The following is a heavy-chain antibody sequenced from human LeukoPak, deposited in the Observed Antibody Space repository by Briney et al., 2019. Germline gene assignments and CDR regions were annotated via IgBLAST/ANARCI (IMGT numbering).Heavy chain of an antibody. CDR1: GYTFMSYG. J-gene: IGHJ3*02. CDR2: ISAYNGNT. Sequence: GASVKVSCKASGYTFMSYGISWVRQAPGQGLEWMGWISAYNGNTNYAQKLQGRVTMTTDTSTSTASMELRSLRSEDTAVYYCATDSSGSYYAFDIWGQGTMVTVSS. V-gene: IGHV1-18*01. D-gene: IGHD1-26*01. CDR3: ATDSSGSYYAFDI.